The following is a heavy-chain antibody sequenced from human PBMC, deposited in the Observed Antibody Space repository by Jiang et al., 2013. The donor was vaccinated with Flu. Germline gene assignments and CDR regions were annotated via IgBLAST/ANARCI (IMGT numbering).Heavy chain of an antibody. J-gene: IGHJ3*02. CDR1: GYTFSNYG. Sequence: GAEVKKPGASVKVSCKTSGYTFSNYGIGWVRQAPGQGLEWMGWINVYNGNTQSKKKFQGRVTMTTDTSTKTAYMELRSLRSDDTAVYYCARGGIVVVVGASNDAFDIWGQGTMVTVSS. V-gene: IGHV1-18*01. D-gene: IGHD2-15*01. CDR3: ARGGIVVVVGASNDAFDI. CDR2: INVYNGNT.